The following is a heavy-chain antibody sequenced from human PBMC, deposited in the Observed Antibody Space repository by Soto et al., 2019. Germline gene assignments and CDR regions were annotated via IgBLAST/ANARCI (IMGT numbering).Heavy chain of an antibody. CDR3: TRDHSASSGSHYIDCLDV. CDR1: GYTFTIYD. J-gene: IGHJ6*02. CDR2: MNPNSGNT. V-gene: IGHV1-8*01. D-gene: IGHD1-26*01. Sequence: ASVKVSCKASGYTFTIYDINWVLQATGQGLEWMGWMNPNSGNTEYAQKFQGRVTMTRDASMGTAYVELTSLRSDDTAVYFCTRDHSASSGSHYIDCLDVWGQGAMVTVSS.